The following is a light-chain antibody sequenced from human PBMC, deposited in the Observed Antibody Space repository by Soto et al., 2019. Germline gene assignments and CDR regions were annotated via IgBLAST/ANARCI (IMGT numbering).Light chain of an antibody. Sequence: EIVLTQSPGTLSLSPGDTATLPCGASQSINSTFLAWYQQIPGQAPRLLIYGASNRATGMSDRFSGSGSETTFTLTITRLEPEDFAVYYCQQYGSSPITFGQGTRLEIK. CDR2: GAS. J-gene: IGKJ5*01. CDR1: QSINSTF. CDR3: QQYGSSPIT. V-gene: IGKV3-20*01.